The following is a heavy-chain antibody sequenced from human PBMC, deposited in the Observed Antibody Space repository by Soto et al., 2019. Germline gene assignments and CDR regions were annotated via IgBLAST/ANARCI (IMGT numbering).Heavy chain of an antibody. CDR2: INPNSGGT. CDR1: GYTFTDYY. J-gene: IGHJ6*02. D-gene: IGHD6-19*01. V-gene: IGHV1-2*02. CDR3: ARDQSPTSGWPGMDV. Sequence: GSSVKVSCKASGYTFTDYYMHWVRQAPGQGLEWMGWINPNSGGTNYAHKFQGRVTMTRDTSNSTAYMELNRLRSDETAVYYCARDQSPTSGWPGMDVWGQGTTVTVSS.